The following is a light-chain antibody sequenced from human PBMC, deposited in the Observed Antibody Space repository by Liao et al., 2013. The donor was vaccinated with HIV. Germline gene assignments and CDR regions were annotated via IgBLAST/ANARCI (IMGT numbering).Light chain of an antibody. CDR2: EDT. CDR1: KLGDKY. CDR3: QAWDTTTAAYV. J-gene: IGLJ1*01. Sequence: SYELTQPPSVSVSPGQTASVTCSGDKLGDKYVSWYQQRPGQSPVLVIYEDTKRPSGIPERFSGSNSGNTATLTISGTQAMDEADYYCQAWDTTTAAYVFGPGTKVTVL. V-gene: IGLV3-1*01.